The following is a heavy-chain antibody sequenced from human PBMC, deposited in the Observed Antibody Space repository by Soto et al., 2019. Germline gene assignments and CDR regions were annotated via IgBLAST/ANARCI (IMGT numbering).Heavy chain of an antibody. V-gene: IGHV3-48*02. D-gene: IGHD4-17*01. J-gene: IGHJ4*02. CDR3: ARDAYGDYAIDY. CDR2: ISSSADTI. Sequence: EVQLVESGGGLVQRGGSLRLSCAGSGFTISTNSMNWVRQAPGKGLEWVSYISSSADTIYYADSVKGRFTISRDNAKNSLYLQMDSLRDEDSAVYYCARDAYGDYAIDYWGQGTLVTVSS. CDR1: GFTISTNS.